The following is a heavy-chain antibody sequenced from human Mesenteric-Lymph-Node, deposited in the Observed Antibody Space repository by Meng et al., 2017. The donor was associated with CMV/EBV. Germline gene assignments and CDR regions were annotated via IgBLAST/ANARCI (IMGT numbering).Heavy chain of an antibody. CDR3: ASNYERN. D-gene: IGHD1-7*01. V-gene: IGHV4-4*02. CDR1: GASPGSPAW. J-gene: IGHJ4*02. Sequence: TLSLACTVSGASPGSPAWWSWVRQSPEKGLEWMGEIFYSGSTNYNPSLKGRLTMSVDTSSNQFSLKLASVTAADTAVYYCASNYERNWGQGTLVTVSS. CDR2: IFYSGST.